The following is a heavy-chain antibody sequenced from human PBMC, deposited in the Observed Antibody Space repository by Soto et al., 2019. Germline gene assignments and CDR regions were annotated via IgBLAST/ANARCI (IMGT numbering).Heavy chain of an antibody. CDR1: GYTFTSYA. CDR3: ASGGYSYGSVSTYFDY. J-gene: IGHJ4*02. Sequence: GASVKVSCKASGYTFTSYAMHWVRQAPGQRLEWMGWINAGNGNTKYSQKFQGRVTITADKSTSTAYMELSSLRSEDTAVYYCASGGYSYGSVSTYFDYWGQGTLVTVSS. D-gene: IGHD5-18*01. CDR2: INAGNGNT. V-gene: IGHV1-3*01.